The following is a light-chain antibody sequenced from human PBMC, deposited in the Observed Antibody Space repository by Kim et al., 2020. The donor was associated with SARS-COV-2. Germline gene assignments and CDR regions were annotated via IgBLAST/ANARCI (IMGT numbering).Light chain of an antibody. J-gene: IGLJ2*01. CDR3: QAWDSSTASVG. CDR1: KLGDKY. Sequence: SYELTQPPSVSVSPGQTDSITCSGNKLGDKYACWYQQKPGQSPVLVIYQDTKRPSGIPERFSGSNSGNTATLTISGTQAMDEADYYCQAWDSSTASVGFG. V-gene: IGLV3-1*01. CDR2: QDT.